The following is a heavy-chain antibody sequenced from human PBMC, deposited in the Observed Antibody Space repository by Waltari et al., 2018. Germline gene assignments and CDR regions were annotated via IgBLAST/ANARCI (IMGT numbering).Heavy chain of an antibody. Sequence: QVQLVESGGGVVQPGRSLRLSCAASGFTFSSYGLPWVRQAPGKGLEWVAVIWYDGSNKYYADSVKGRFTISRDNSKNTLYLQMNSLRAEDTAVYYCAKEGGIAAALRNAFDIWGQGTMVTVSS. V-gene: IGHV3-33*06. D-gene: IGHD6-13*01. J-gene: IGHJ3*02. CDR1: GFTFSSYG. CDR3: AKEGGIAAALRNAFDI. CDR2: IWYDGSNK.